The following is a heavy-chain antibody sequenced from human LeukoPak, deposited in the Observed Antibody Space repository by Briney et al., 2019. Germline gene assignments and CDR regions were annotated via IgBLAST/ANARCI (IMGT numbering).Heavy chain of an antibody. CDR3: ARTTVAPGSYDAFDI. CDR2: IGTAGDT. CDR1: GFTFSSYD. Sequence: GGSLRLSCAASGFTFSSYDMHWVRQATGKGLEWVSAIGTAGDTYYPGSVKGRFTISRDNSKSTLYLQMNSLRTEDTAVYYCARTTVAPGSYDAFDIWGQGTMVTVSS. V-gene: IGHV3-13*01. J-gene: IGHJ3*02. D-gene: IGHD4-23*01.